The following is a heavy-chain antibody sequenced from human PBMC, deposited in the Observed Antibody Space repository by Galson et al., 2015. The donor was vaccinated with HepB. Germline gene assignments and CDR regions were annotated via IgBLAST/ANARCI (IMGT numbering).Heavy chain of an antibody. CDR3: ARGQPWGIAVAGTSY. Sequence: SVKVSCKASGYTFTSYAMHWVRQAPGQRLEWMGWINAGNGNTKYSQKFQGRVTITRDTSASTAYMELSSLRSEDTAVYYCARGQPWGIAVAGTSYWGQGTLVTVSS. CDR1: GYTFTSYA. CDR2: INAGNGNT. D-gene: IGHD6-19*01. J-gene: IGHJ4*02. V-gene: IGHV1-3*01.